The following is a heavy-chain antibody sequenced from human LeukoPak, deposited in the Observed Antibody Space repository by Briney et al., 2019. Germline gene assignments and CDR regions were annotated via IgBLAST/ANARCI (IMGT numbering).Heavy chain of an antibody. V-gene: IGHV4-59*01. CDR1: GGSISSYY. CDR2: IYYSGST. CDR3: ARVGPVHNYYGSGSYYNEYYYYYYMDV. D-gene: IGHD3-10*01. J-gene: IGHJ6*03. Sequence: PSETLSLTCTVSGGSISSYYWSWIRQPPGKGLEWIGYIYYSGSTNYNPSLKSRVTISVDTSKNQFSLKLSSVTAADTAVYYCARVGPVHNYYGSGSYYNEYYYYYYMDVWGKGTTVTVSS.